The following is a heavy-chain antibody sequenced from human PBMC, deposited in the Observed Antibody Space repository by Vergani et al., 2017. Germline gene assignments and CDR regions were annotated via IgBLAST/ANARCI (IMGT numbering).Heavy chain of an antibody. CDR1: GYSFISYW. V-gene: IGHV5-51*01. CDR2: IYPGDSDT. J-gene: IGHJ3*01. Sequence: EVQLVQSGAEVKKPGESLKISCKASGYSFISYWIGWVRQMPGKGLEWMGIIYPGDSDTRYSPSFQGQVTISADKSITTAYLQWNSLKASDTALYYWARQGYDFHWGSYGDAFDLWGQGTMVTVSS. D-gene: IGHD3-16*01. CDR3: ARQGYDFHWGSYGDAFDL.